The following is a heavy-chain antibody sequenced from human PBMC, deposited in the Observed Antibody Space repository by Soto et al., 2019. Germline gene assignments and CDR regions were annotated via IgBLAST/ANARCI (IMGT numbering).Heavy chain of an antibody. CDR2: ISAYNGNT. J-gene: IGHJ4*02. CDR1: GYTFTSYG. V-gene: IGHV1-18*01. CDR3: ARGGGHSGYGPQRSFDY. D-gene: IGHD5-12*01. Sequence: QVKLVQSGAEVKKPGASVKVSCKPSGYTFTSYGISWVRQAPGQGLEWMGWISAYNGNTNYAQKLKVRVTMTKDTSTSTAYIERRSLRSDDTAVYYCARGGGHSGYGPQRSFDYWGQGTLVTVSS.